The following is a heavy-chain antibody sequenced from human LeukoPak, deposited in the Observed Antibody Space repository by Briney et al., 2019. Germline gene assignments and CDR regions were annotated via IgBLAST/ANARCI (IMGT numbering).Heavy chain of an antibody. CDR3: AKGASYYDILTGYYIDGAFDI. D-gene: IGHD3-9*01. J-gene: IGHJ3*02. V-gene: IGHV3-23*01. CDR1: GFTFSTYA. Sequence: GGSLRLSCAASGFTFSTYAMSWVRQAPGEGLEWVSGIIGNAASMYYADSVKGRFTISRDNSKNTLYLQMNSLRAEDTAVYYCAKGASYYDILTGYYIDGAFDIWGQGTMVTVSS. CDR2: IIGNAASM.